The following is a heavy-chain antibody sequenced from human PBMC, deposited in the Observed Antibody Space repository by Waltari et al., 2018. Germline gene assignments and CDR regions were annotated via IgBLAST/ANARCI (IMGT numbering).Heavy chain of an antibody. J-gene: IGHJ4*02. CDR2: IIPILGIA. CDR1: GGTFSSYT. CDR3: ARSLIAAAGTVDY. D-gene: IGHD6-13*01. Sequence: QVQLVQSGAEVKKPGSLVKGSCKASGGTFSSYTISWVRQAPGQGLEWMGRIIPILGIANYAQKFQGRVTITADKSTSTAYMELSSLRSEDTAVYYCARSLIAAAGTVDYWGQGTLVTVSS. V-gene: IGHV1-69*02.